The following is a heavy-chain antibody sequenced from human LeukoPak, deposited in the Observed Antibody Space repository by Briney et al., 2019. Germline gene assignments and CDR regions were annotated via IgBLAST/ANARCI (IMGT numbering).Heavy chain of an antibody. Sequence: ASVKVSCKASGYTFTSYDINWVRQATGQGLEWMGWMKPNSGNTGYAQKFQGRVTMTRNTSISTAYMELNSLRAEDTAVYFCARDTTYYESSAYYDSYDIWGQGTMVTVSS. D-gene: IGHD3-22*01. CDR2: MKPNSGNT. J-gene: IGHJ3*02. V-gene: IGHV1-8*01. CDR1: GYTFTSYD. CDR3: ARDTTYYESSAYYDSYDI.